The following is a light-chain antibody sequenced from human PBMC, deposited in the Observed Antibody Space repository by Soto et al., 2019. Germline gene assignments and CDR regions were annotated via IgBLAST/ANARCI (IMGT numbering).Light chain of an antibody. CDR1: QSVSSSF. CDR2: GAS. V-gene: IGKV3-20*01. J-gene: IGKJ1*01. CDR3: QQYGSSPWA. Sequence: IGLKQSPGTLSLSKGERATLSCRASQSVSSSFLAWYQQKPGQAPRLLIYGASSRATGIPDRFSGSGSGTDFTLTISRLEPEDFAVYYCQQYGSSPWAFGQGTIVDIK.